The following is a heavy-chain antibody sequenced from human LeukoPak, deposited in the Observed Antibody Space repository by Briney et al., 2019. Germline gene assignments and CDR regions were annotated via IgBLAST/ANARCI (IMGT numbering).Heavy chain of an antibody. CDR2: IKYDGSYK. V-gene: IGHV3-30*02. J-gene: IGHJ4*02. CDR3: VKDEWELPFDY. D-gene: IGHD1-26*01. CDR1: GFTFSSYA. Sequence: PGGSLRLSCAASGFTFSSYAMSWVRQAPGKGLEWVAFIKYDGSYKYYADFVRGRLTISRDNSKSTLYLQMNSLRGEDTAVYHCVKDEWELPFDYWGQGTLVTVSS.